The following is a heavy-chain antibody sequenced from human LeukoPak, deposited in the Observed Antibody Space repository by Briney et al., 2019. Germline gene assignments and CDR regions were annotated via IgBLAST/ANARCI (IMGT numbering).Heavy chain of an antibody. Sequence: SQTLSLTCAISGDSVSSSSAAWNWIRQSPSRGLEWLGRTYYRSRWYNDYAVSVKSRITINPDTSKNQFSLQLNSVTPEDTAVYYCARSDIVLMVYGIIDYWGQGTLVTVSS. D-gene: IGHD2-8*01. CDR1: GDSVSSSSAA. CDR3: ARSDIVLMVYGIIDY. CDR2: TYYRSRWYN. V-gene: IGHV6-1*01. J-gene: IGHJ4*02.